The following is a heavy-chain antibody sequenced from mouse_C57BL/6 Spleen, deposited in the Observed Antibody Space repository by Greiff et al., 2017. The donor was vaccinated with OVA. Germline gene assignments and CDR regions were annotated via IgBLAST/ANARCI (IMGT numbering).Heavy chain of an antibody. V-gene: IGHV3-6*01. J-gene: IGHJ3*01. CDR1: GYSITSGYY. Sequence: DVKLQESGPGLVKPSQSLSLTCSVTGYSITSGYYWNWIRQFPGNKLEWMGYISYDGSNNYNPSLKNRISITRDTSKNQFFLKLNSVTTEDTATYYCAREGDYDAFAYWGQGTLVTVSA. CDR3: AREGDYDAFAY. CDR2: ISYDGSN. D-gene: IGHD2-4*01.